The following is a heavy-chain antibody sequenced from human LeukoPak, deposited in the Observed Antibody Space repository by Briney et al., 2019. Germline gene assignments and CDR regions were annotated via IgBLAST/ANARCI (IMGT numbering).Heavy chain of an antibody. CDR2: INWNGGST. CDR3: ARGSNWGSGLYLWVRP. CDR1: GFTFDDYG. V-gene: IGHV3-20*01. J-gene: IGHJ5*01. Sequence: GGSLRLSCAASGFTFDDYGMSWVRQAPGKGLEWVSGINWNGGSTGYADSVKGRFTISRDNAKNSLYLQMNSLRAEDTALYHCARGSNWGSGLYLWVRPWGQGTLVTVSS. D-gene: IGHD3-16*01.